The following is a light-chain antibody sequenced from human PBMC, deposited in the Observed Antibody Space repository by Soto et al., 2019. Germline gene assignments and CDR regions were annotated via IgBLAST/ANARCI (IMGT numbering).Light chain of an antibody. V-gene: IGLV2-14*01. Sequence: QSALTQPASVSGSPGQSITISCTGTSSDVGGYNYVSWYQQHPGKAPKLMIYEVSNRPSGVSNRFSGSKSGNTASLTISGLQAADEADYFCKSYDGSNTYVFGSGTKVTVL. CDR3: KSYDGSNTYV. CDR2: EVS. CDR1: SSDVGGYNY. J-gene: IGLJ1*01.